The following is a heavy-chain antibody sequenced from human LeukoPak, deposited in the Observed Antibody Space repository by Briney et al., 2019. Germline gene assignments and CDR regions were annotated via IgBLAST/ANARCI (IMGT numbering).Heavy chain of an antibody. CDR3: AKAASSSWPSYYYGMDV. J-gene: IGHJ6*02. CDR2: ITGSGGDT. Sequence: GSLRLSCAASGFIFSSYSMSWVRQAPGKGLEWVSVITGSGGDTYYADSVKGRFTISKDNSKNTVYLQMSSLRVDDTAVYYCAKAASSSWPSYYYGMDVWGQGTTVTVSS. V-gene: IGHV3-23*01. D-gene: IGHD6-13*01. CDR1: GFIFSSYS.